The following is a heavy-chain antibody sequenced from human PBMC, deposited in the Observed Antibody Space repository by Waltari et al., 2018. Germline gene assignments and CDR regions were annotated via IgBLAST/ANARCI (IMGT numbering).Heavy chain of an antibody. CDR1: GFTFSSYG. Sequence: QVQLVESGGGVVQPGRSLRLSCAASGFTFSSYGMHWVRQAPGKGLEWVAVISYDGSNKYYADSVKGRFTISRDNSKNTLYLQMNSLRAEDTAVYYCAKDGQQWLVRGGLGVDWGQGTLVTVSS. D-gene: IGHD6-19*01. J-gene: IGHJ4*02. CDR3: AKDGQQWLVRGGLGVD. CDR2: ISYDGSNK. V-gene: IGHV3-30*18.